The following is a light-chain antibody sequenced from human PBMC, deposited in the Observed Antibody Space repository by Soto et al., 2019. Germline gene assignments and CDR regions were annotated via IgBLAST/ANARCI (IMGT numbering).Light chain of an antibody. V-gene: IGKV3-11*01. CDR2: DAS. J-gene: IGKJ5*01. CDR3: QQRSNWPIT. CDR1: QSVSTY. Sequence: EIVLTQSPATLSLSPGERATLSCRASQSVSTYLAWYQQKPGQAPRLLIYDASNRATGIPARFSGSGSETDFTLTISILEPEDFAVYYCQQRSNWPITVGQGTRREIK.